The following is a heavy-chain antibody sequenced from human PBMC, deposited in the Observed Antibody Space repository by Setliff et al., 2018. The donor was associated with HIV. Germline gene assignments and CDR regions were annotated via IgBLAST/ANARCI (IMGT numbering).Heavy chain of an antibody. CDR1: GGSFSGYY. CDR3: ARWGDGYNSYDS. CDR2: INHSGST. Sequence: PSETLSLTCAVYGGSFSGYYWSWIRQPPGKGLEWIGEINHSGSTNYNPSLKSRVTISVDTSKNQFSLKLSSVTAAGTAVFYCARWGDGYNSYDSWGQGTLVTVSS. J-gene: IGHJ4*02. V-gene: IGHV4-34*01. D-gene: IGHD5-12*01.